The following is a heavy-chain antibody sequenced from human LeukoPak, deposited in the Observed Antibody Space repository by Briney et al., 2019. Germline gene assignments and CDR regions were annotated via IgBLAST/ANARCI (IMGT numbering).Heavy chain of an antibody. CDR2: ISSSGSTI. CDR1: GFTFSDYY. CDR3: ASAEEVSDKIDY. D-gene: IGHD1-14*01. J-gene: IGHJ4*02. V-gene: IGHV3-11*01. Sequence: PGGSLRLSCAASGFTFSDYYMSWIRQAPGKGLEWVSYISSSGSTIYYADSVKGRFTISRDNAKNSLYLQVNSLRAEDTAVYYCASAEEVSDKIDYWGQGTLVTVSS.